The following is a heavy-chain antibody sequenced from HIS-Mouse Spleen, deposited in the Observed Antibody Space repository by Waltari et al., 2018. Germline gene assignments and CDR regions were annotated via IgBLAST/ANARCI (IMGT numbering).Heavy chain of an antibody. Sequence: QVQLVQSGAEVKKPGASVKVSCKASGYTFTGYYMHGVRQAPGQGLEEMGWINPNSGGTNYAQKLQGRVTMTRDTSISTAYMELSRLRSDDTAVYYCARGSGRWELLLPNWFDPWGQGTLVTVSS. CDR2: INPNSGGT. V-gene: IGHV1-2*02. CDR3: ARGSGRWELLLPNWFDP. J-gene: IGHJ5*02. D-gene: IGHD1-26*01. CDR1: GYTFTGYY.